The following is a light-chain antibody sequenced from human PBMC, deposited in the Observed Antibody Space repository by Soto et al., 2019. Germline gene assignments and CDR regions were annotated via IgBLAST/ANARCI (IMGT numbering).Light chain of an antibody. CDR2: AAS. J-gene: IGKJ4*01. Sequence: DIQLTQSPSFLSASLGDRVTITCRASQGIGSYLAWYQQKPGKAPRLLIYAASTLQSGVPSRFSGSGSDTEFTLTISSLQPEDFATYYCQQANSFPLTFGGGTKVDIK. CDR3: QQANSFPLT. V-gene: IGKV1-9*01. CDR1: QGIGSY.